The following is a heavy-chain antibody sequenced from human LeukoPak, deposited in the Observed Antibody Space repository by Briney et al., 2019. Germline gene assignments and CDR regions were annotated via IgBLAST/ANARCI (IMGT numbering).Heavy chain of an antibody. V-gene: IGHV3-7*01. CDR3: ARGGGTLTK. J-gene: IGHJ4*02. D-gene: IGHD1-26*01. Sequence: GALRLSCSASGFTFTKTWMTWLRQAPGGRLEWVAAVDQGGSDKNYVDSVKGRFTVSRDNAKNSLSLQMNSLRAEDTAVYYCARGGGTLTKWGQGTLVTVSS. CDR1: GFTFTKTW. CDR2: VDQGGSDK.